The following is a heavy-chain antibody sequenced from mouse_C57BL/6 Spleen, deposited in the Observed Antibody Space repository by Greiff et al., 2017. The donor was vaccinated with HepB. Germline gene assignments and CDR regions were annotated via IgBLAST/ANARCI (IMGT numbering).Heavy chain of an antibody. Sequence: LVESGAELVRPGTSVKMSCKASGYTFTNYWIGWAKQRPGHGLEWIGDIYPGGGYTNYNEKFKGKATLTADKSSSTAYMQFSSLTSEDSAIYYCARVGGTRAMDYWGQGTSVTVSS. D-gene: IGHD2-14*01. CDR3: ARVGGTRAMDY. CDR2: IYPGGGYT. J-gene: IGHJ4*01. V-gene: IGHV1-63*01. CDR1: GYTFTNYW.